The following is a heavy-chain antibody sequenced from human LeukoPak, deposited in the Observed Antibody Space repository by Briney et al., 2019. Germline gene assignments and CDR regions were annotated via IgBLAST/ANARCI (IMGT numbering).Heavy chain of an antibody. D-gene: IGHD4-17*01. CDR3: ARVGFGTTVTTSDY. V-gene: IGHV4-59*12. CDR1: GGSISSYY. J-gene: IGHJ4*02. Sequence: SETLSLTCTVSGGSISSYYWSWIRQPPGKGLEWIGYIYYSGSTNYNPSLKSRVTISVDTSKNQFSLKLSSVTAADTAVYYCARVGFGTTVTTSDYWGQGTLVTVSS. CDR2: IYYSGST.